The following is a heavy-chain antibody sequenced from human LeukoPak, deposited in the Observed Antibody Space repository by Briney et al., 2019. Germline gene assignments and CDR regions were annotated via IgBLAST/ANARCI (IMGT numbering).Heavy chain of an antibody. D-gene: IGHD1-26*01. CDR1: GFTFSSYA. J-gene: IGHJ4*02. CDR2: ISYDGSNK. Sequence: PGGSLRLSCAASGFTFSSYAMHWVRQAPGKGLEWVAVISYDGSNKYYADSVKGRFTISRDNSKNTLYLQMNSLRAEDTAVYYCARDQWELPRGSSFDYWGQGTLVTVSS. CDR3: ARDQWELPRGSSFDY. V-gene: IGHV3-30*04.